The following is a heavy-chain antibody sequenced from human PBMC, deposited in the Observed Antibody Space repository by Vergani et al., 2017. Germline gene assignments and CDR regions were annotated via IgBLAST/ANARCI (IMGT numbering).Heavy chain of an antibody. CDR2: IYYSGST. D-gene: IGHD5-18*01. CDR1: GGPISSYY. CDR3: ARQTYSYGYDY. Sequence: QVQLQESGPGLVKPSETLSLTCTVPGGPISSYYWSWIRQPPGKGLEWIGYIYYSGSTNYNPSLKSRVTISVDTSKNQFSLKLSSVTAADTAVYYCARQTYSYGYDYWGQGTLVTVSS. J-gene: IGHJ4*02. V-gene: IGHV4-59*01.